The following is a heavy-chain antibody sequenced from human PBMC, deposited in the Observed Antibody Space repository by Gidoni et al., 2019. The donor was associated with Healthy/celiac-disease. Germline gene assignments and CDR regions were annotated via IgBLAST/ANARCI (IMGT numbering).Heavy chain of an antibody. CDR3: AKSSGWYGDEAYGMDV. CDR1: GFPFSSYA. V-gene: IGHV3-23*01. D-gene: IGHD6-19*01. CDR2: ISGSGGSK. J-gene: IGHJ6*02. Sequence: EVQLLESGGGLVQPGGSLRLYCLASGFPFSSYAMSWVRQAPGKGLEWVSAISGSGGSKYDADSVKGRFTISRDNSKNTLYLQMNSLRAEDTAVYYCAKSSGWYGDEAYGMDVWGQGTTVTVSS.